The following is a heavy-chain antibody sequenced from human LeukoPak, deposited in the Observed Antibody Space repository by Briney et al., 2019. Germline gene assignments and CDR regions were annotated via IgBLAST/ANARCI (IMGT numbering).Heavy chain of an antibody. Sequence: GASVKVSCKASGYTFTGHDMHWVRQAPGQSLEWMGWINPSNGDTKYSQAFQGRVTITRDTSASTAYMELSSLRSEDTAVYYCARVFIRSPEVIQLWFANWGQGTLVTVSS. CDR1: GYTFTGHD. V-gene: IGHV1-3*03. J-gene: IGHJ4*02. D-gene: IGHD5-18*01. CDR3: ARVFIRSPEVIQLWFAN. CDR2: INPSNGDT.